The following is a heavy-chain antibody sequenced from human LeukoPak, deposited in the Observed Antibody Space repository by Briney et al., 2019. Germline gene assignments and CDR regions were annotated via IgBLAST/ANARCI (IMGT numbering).Heavy chain of an antibody. D-gene: IGHD2-2*03. CDR1: GFTFSSYS. CDR2: ISRSGPT. J-gene: IGHJ3*02. CDR3: AQGGYFTFEM. V-gene: IGHV3-23*01. Sequence: PGGSLRLSCTASGFTFSSYSMTWVRLAPGKGLEWVSGISRSGPTYYTDSVKGRITISRDNSKNTLYLQMNSLRAEDTAVYYCAQGGYFTFEMWGQGTMVTVSS.